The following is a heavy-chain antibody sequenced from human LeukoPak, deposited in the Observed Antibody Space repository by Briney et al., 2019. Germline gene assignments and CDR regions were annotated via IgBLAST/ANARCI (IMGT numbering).Heavy chain of an antibody. CDR3: AKGSLGYCSSTSCSVV. CDR1: GFTFSSYA. CDR2: ISGSGGST. V-gene: IGHV3-23*01. J-gene: IGHJ4*02. D-gene: IGHD2-2*01. Sequence: GGSLRLFCAASGFTFSSYAMSWVRQAPGKGLEWVSAISGSGGSTYYADSVKGRFTISRDNSKNTLYLQMNSLRAEDTAVYYCAKGSLGYCSSTSCSVVWGQGTLVTVSS.